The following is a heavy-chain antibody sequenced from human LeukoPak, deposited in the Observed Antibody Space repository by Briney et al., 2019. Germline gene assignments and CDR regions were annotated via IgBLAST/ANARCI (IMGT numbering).Heavy chain of an antibody. CDR3: ARVSGYSSGWPDY. D-gene: IGHD6-25*01. CDR2: ISSNGSST. Sequence: GGSLRLSCAASGFAFSSYAMHWVGQAPGKGLEYVSAISSNGSSTYYANSVKGRFTISRDNSKNTLYLQMGSLRPEDMAVYYCARVSGYSSGWPDYWGQGTLVTVSS. CDR1: GFAFSSYA. J-gene: IGHJ4*02. V-gene: IGHV3-64*01.